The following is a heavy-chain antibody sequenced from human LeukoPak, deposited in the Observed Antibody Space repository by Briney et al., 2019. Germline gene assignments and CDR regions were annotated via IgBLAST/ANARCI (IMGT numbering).Heavy chain of an antibody. J-gene: IGHJ4*02. CDR1: GYTFTSYY. CDR2: INPSGGST. Sequence: ASVKVSCKASGYTFTSYYMHWVRQAPGQGLEWMGIINPSGGSTSYAQKFQGRVTMTRDTSTSTVYMELSSLRSEDTAVYYCARDAAYYDFWSGYYQTFDYWGQGTLVTVSS. CDR3: ARDAAYYDFWSGYYQTFDY. D-gene: IGHD3-3*01. V-gene: IGHV1-46*01.